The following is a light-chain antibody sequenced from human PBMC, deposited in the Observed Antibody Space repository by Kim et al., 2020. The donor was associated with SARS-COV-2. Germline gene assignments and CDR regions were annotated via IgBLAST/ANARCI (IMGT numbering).Light chain of an antibody. CDR2: LNSDCSH. Sequence: QLVLTQSPSASASLGASVKLTCTLDSVHSTFDVAWHQHQPPKGPRFLMKLNSDCSHTQGDETPDRFSGSSSGAERYLILSSLQSEDEADYYCQTWGTGPWVFGGGTQLTVL. CDR1: SVHSTFD. V-gene: IGLV4-69*01. CDR3: QTWGTGPWV. J-gene: IGLJ3*02.